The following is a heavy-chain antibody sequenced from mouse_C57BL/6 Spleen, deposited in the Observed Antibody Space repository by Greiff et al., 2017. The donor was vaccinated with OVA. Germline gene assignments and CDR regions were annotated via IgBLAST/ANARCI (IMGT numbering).Heavy chain of an antibody. CDR3: AREGNPLPYAMDY. V-gene: IGHV1-52*01. J-gene: IGHJ4*01. CDR1: GYTFTSYW. CDR2: IDPSDSET. Sequence: QVHLQQPGAELVRPGSSVKLSCKASGYTFTSYWMHWVKQRPIQGLEWIGNIDPSDSETHYNQKFKDKATLTVDKSSSTAYMQLSSLTSEDSAVYYCAREGNPLPYAMDYWGQGTSVTVSS. D-gene: IGHD6-1*01.